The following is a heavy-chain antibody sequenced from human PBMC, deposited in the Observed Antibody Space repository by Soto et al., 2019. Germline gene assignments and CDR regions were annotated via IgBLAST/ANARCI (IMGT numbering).Heavy chain of an antibody. CDR3: AGYTWNYYFDP. V-gene: IGHV4-61*01. CDR2: IYHSGST. J-gene: IGHJ5*02. Sequence: LSLTCTVSGGSVRDGSYYWAWLRQPPGKGLEWIGHIYHSGSTIYNPSLKSRVTISIDTSKSQFSLNLNSMTAADTAVYYCAGYTWNYYFDPWGQGTLVTVSS. CDR1: GGSVRDGSYY. D-gene: IGHD1-7*01.